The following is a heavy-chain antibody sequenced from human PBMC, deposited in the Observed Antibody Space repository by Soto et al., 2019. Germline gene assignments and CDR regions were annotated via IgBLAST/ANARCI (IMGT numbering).Heavy chain of an antibody. CDR1: GYTFTSYD. D-gene: IGHD7-27*01. J-gene: IGHJ4*02. CDR2: MNPDTGDT. CDR3: ASAWELGLCFDL. V-gene: IGHV1-8*01. Sequence: QVQLVQSGAEVKKPGASVKVSCKTSGYTFTSYDINWVRQAPGQGLEWMGWMNPDTGDTRYAQKFQGRVTMTRNTSINTAYMELSSLRSEDTAVYYCASAWELGLCFDLWGQGTLVTVSS.